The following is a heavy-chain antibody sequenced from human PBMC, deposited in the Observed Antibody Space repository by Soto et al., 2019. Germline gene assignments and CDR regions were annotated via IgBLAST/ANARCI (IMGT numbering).Heavy chain of an antibody. Sequence: RGESLKISCKGSGYSFTSYWISWVRQMPGKGLEWMGRIDPSDSYTNYSPSFQGHVTISADKSISTAYLQWSSLKASDTAMYYCASQTPPYYYDSSGYYYYYGMDVWGQGTTVTVSS. J-gene: IGHJ6*02. D-gene: IGHD3-22*01. CDR3: ASQTPPYYYDSSGYYYYYGMDV. V-gene: IGHV5-10-1*01. CDR1: GYSFTSYW. CDR2: IDPSDSYT.